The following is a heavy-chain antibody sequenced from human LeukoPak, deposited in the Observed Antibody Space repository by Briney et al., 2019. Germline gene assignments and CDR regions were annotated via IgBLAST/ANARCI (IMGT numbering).Heavy chain of an antibody. Sequence: PSETLSLTCTVSGGSISSYYWSWIRQPPGKGLEWIGYIYYSGSTNYSPSLKSRVTISVDTSKNQFSLKLSSVTAADAAVYYCARSGDSSGYYVLLGYWGQGTLVTVSS. J-gene: IGHJ4*02. D-gene: IGHD3-22*01. V-gene: IGHV4-59*01. CDR2: IYYSGST. CDR1: GGSISSYY. CDR3: ARSGDSSGYYVLLGY.